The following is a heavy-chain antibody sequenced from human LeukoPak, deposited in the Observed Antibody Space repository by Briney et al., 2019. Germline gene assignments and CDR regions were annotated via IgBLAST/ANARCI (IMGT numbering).Heavy chain of an antibody. D-gene: IGHD3-10*01. Sequence: GGSLRLSCAASGFTFSSYSMNWVRQAPGKGLEWVSSISSSSSYIYYADSVKGRFTISRDNAKNSLYLQMNSLRAEDTAVYYCARVAGSGSREYYYGMDVWGQGTTVTVSS. CDR3: ARVAGSGSREYYYGMDV. CDR1: GFTFSSYS. V-gene: IGHV3-21*01. J-gene: IGHJ6*02. CDR2: ISSSSSYI.